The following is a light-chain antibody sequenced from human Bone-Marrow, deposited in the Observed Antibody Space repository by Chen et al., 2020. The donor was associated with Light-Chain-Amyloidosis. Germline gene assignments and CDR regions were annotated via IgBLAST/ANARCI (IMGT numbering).Light chain of an antibody. CDR1: DLPTKY. CDR3: QSADSSGTYEVI. Sequence: SYDLTQPPSVSVSPGQTPRITCSGDDLPTKYAYWYQQKPGQAPVLVIHRDTERPSGLSERFSGSSSGTTATLTISGVQAEDEADYHCQSADSSGTYEVIFGGGTKLTVL. J-gene: IGLJ2*01. CDR2: RDT. V-gene: IGLV3-25*03.